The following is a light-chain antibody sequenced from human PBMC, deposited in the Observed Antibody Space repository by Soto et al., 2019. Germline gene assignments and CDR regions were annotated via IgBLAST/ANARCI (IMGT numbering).Light chain of an antibody. J-gene: IGKJ2*01. V-gene: IGKV4-1*01. CDR1: QSVLYSSNNKNY. CDR2: WAS. Sequence: DIVMTQSPDSLGVSLGERATINCESSQSVLYSSNNKNYLAWYQQKPGQPPKLLIYWASTRESGVPDRFSGSGSGTDFTLTISSLQAEDVAVYYCQQYYSTPYTFGQGTKLEI. CDR3: QQYYSTPYT.